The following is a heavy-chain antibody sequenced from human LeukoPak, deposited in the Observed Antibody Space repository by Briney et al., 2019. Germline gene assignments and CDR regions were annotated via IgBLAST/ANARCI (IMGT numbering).Heavy chain of an antibody. CDR3: ARGYFYDSSGYYGNLDY. CDR1: GFTFSDYY. Sequence: GGSLRLPCATSGFTFSDYYMSWIRQAPGKGLEWVSGINWNGGSTGYADAVKGRFTIHRDNAKKSLYLQMHSLRAEDTALYYCARGYFYDSSGYYGNLDYWGQGTLVAVSS. D-gene: IGHD3-22*01. CDR2: INWNGGST. V-gene: IGHV3-20*04. J-gene: IGHJ4*02.